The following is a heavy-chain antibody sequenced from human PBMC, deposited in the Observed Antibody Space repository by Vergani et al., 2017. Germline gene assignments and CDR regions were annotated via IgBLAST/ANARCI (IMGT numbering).Heavy chain of an antibody. CDR3: AKDRYSSSWYYFQH. CDR2: ISGSGGST. V-gene: IGHV3-23*01. J-gene: IGHJ1*01. D-gene: IGHD6-13*01. CDR1: GFTFSSYA. Sequence: EVQLLESGGGLVQPGGSLRLSCAASGFTFSSYAMSWVRQAPGKGLELVSAISGSGGSTYYADSVKGRFTISRDNSKNTLYLQMNRLRAEDTAVYYCAKDRYSSSWYYFQHWGQGTLVTVAS.